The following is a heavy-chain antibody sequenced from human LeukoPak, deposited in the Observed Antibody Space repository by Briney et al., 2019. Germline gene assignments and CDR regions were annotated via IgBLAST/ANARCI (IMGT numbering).Heavy chain of an antibody. CDR2: IYHSGGA. D-gene: IGHD1-14*01. Sequence: SGTLSLTCAVSGASIDSHSWWSWVRQPPGKGLEWIGEIYHSGGANYKPSLKSRVTTSVDTSKNHSSLKLTSVTAADTAVYYCAYNRNFALDNWGQGTLVTVSS. V-gene: IGHV4-4*02. CDR1: GASIDSHSW. CDR3: AYNRNFALDN. J-gene: IGHJ4*02.